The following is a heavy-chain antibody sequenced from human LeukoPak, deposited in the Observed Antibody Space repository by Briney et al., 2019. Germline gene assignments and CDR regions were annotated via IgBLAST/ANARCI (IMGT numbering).Heavy chain of an antibody. J-gene: IGHJ5*02. CDR2: VYYSGST. V-gene: IGHV4-59*01. D-gene: IGHD3/OR15-3a*01. Sequence: SETLSLTCTVSGDSISSYYWSWIRQPPGKGLVWIGYVYYSGSTNYNPSLKSRVTMSVDTSKNQFSLRLSSVTAADTAVYYCATDRTGDNWFDPWGQGTLVTVSS. CDR1: GDSISSYY. CDR3: ATDRTGDNWFDP.